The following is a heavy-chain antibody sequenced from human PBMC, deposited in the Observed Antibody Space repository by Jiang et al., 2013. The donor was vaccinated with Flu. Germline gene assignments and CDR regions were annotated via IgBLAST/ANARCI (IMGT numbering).Heavy chain of an antibody. J-gene: IGHJ4*02. CDR1: GFTFSSYA. CDR2: ISSNGGST. V-gene: IGHV3-64D*06. D-gene: IGHD3-3*01. Sequence: CSASGFTFSSYAMHWVRQAPGKGLEYVSAISSNGGSTYYADSVKGRFTISRDNSKNTLYLQMSSLRAEDTAVYYCVKDGTTYYDFWSLWGPARGFDYWGQGTLVTVSS. CDR3: VKDGTTYYDFWSLWGPARGFDY.